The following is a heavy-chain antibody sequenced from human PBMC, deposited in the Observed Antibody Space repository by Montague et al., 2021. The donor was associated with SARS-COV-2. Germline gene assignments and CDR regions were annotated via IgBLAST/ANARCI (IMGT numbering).Heavy chain of an antibody. Sequence: SETLSLTCAVYGGSFSGYYWSWIRQPPGKGLEWIGEINHSGSTNXXPSLKSRVTISVDTSKNQFSLKLSSVTAADTAVYYCARGRRILLWFGELFSGGDYYGMDVWGQGTTVTVSS. CDR1: GGSFSGYY. V-gene: IGHV4-34*01. D-gene: IGHD3-10*01. CDR3: ARGRRILLWFGELFSGGDYYGMDV. J-gene: IGHJ6*02. CDR2: INHSGST.